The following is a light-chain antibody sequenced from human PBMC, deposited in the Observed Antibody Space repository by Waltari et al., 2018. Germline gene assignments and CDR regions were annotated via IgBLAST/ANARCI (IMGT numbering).Light chain of an antibody. CDR2: DVS. Sequence: QSALTQPRSVSGSPGQSVTISCTGTSSDVGGYNSFSWYQQHPGQAPKLMIYDVSKRPPGVPDRFSGSQSGNTASLHISGLQAEDAAEYSCCSYAGSYTFHVVFGGGTKLTVL. J-gene: IGLJ2*01. CDR3: CSYAGSYTFHVV. CDR1: SSDVGGYNS. V-gene: IGLV2-11*01.